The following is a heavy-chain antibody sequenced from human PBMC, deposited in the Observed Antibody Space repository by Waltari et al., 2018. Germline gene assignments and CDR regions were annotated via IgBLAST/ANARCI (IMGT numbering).Heavy chain of an antibody. CDR1: GGPLNGYY. J-gene: IGHJ4*02. CDR2: VDHSGGA. Sequence: QVQLQQRGAGLLKPSETLSLTCDVSGGPLNGYYWSWIRQSPGKGLEWIGDVDHSGGANYSPSLKSRATISFDTSKKQFSLTLPSVTAADTAVYYCARDARDWESVANAYFDSWGQGTLVAVSS. V-gene: IGHV4-34*02. CDR3: ARDARDWESVANAYFDS. D-gene: IGHD2-21*01.